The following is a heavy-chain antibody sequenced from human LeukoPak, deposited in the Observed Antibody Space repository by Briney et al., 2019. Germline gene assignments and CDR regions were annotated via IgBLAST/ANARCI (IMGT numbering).Heavy chain of an antibody. CDR1: GYTFTGYY. Sequence: ASVKVSCKASGYTFTGYYMHWVRQAPGQGLEWMGWINPNSGGTNYAQKFQGRVTMTRDTSISTAYMELSRLGSDDTAVYYCARGFGYYCSSTSCYSRYFQHWGQGTLVTVSS. CDR2: INPNSGGT. D-gene: IGHD2-2*01. CDR3: ARGFGYYCSSTSCYSRYFQH. V-gene: IGHV1-2*02. J-gene: IGHJ1*01.